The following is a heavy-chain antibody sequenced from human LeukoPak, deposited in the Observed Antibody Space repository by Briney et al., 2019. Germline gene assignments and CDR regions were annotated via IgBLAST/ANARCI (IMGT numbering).Heavy chain of an antibody. CDR1: GGSFSGYY. D-gene: IGHD3-3*01. J-gene: IGHJ4*02. CDR2: INHSGST. Sequence: KPSETLSLTCAVYGGSFSGYYWSWIRQPPGKGLEWIGEINHSGSTNHNPSIKSRVTISVDTSKNQFSLKLSSVTAADTAVYYCARGRRRHYDFWSGYFIFFDYWGQGTLVTVSS. CDR3: ARGRRRHYDFWSGYFIFFDY. V-gene: IGHV4-34*01.